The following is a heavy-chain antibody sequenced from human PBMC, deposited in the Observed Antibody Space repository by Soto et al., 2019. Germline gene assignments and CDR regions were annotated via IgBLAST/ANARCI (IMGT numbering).Heavy chain of an antibody. V-gene: IGHV4-34*01. CDR2: INHSGST. J-gene: IGHJ3*02. CDR1: GGSFGGYY. Sequence: SETLSLTCGVYGGSFGGYYWNWIRQPPGKGLEWIGEINHSGSTNYNPSLKSRVTISVDTSKNQFSLKLSSVTAADTAVFYCAGRYCSGGSCSTGDAFDIWGQGTMVTVSS. CDR3: AGRYCSGGSCSTGDAFDI. D-gene: IGHD2-15*01.